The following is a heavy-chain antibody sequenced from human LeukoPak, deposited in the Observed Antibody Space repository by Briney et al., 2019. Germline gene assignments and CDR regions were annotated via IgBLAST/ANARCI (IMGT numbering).Heavy chain of an antibody. V-gene: IGHV3-30*02. CDR3: AKGNTRFLGWLLYS. J-gene: IGHJ4*02. CDR1: GFTFSSYG. D-gene: IGHD3-3*01. CDR2: IRYDGSNK. Sequence: GGSLRLSCAASGFTFSSYGMHWVRQAPGKGLEWVAFIRYDGSNKYYADSVKGRFTISRDNSKNTLYLQMNSLRAEDTAVYYCAKGNTRFLGWLLYSWGQGTLVTVSS.